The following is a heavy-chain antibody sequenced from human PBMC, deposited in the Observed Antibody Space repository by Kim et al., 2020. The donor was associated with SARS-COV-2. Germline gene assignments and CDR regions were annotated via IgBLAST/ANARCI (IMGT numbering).Heavy chain of an antibody. CDR1: GYTFTNFW. CDR2: IGLSDSYI. Sequence: GESLKISCKASGYTFTNFWITWVRQTPGKGLQWMGRIGLSDSYINYSPSLPGHVSISADKSTTTAYLQWSNLKASDTAIYYCATDIGGYSIPLSVWGQGTLVTVSS. J-gene: IGHJ4*02. CDR3: ATDIGGYSIPLSV. V-gene: IGHV5-10-1*01. D-gene: IGHD3-3*02.